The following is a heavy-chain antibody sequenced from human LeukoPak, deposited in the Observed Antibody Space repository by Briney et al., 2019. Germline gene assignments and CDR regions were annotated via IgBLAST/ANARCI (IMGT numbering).Heavy chain of an antibody. V-gene: IGHV3-30*18. CDR3: AKDLDYDSSGFFDY. J-gene: IGHJ4*02. CDR2: ISYDGSNK. CDR1: GFTFSSYG. Sequence: GGSLRLSCSASGFTFSSYGMHWVRQAPGKGLEWVAVISYDGSNKYYADSVKGRFTISRDNSKNTLYLQMNSLRAEDTAVYYCAKDLDYDSSGFFDYWGQGTLVTVSS. D-gene: IGHD3-22*01.